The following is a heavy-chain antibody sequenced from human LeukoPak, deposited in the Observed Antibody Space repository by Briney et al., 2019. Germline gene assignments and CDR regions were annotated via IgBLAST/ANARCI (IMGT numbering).Heavy chain of an antibody. V-gene: IGHV3-23*01. D-gene: IGHD2/OR15-2a*01. CDR2: ISGSGGNT. CDR1: GFTFDDYA. Sequence: PGGSLRLSCAASGFTFDDYAMHWVRQAPGKGLEWVSGISGSGGNTYYADSVKGRFTISRDNSNNSLYLQVNSLRVDDTAVYYCTKSGGNLDCWGQGTLVTVSS. CDR3: TKSGGNLDC. J-gene: IGHJ4*02.